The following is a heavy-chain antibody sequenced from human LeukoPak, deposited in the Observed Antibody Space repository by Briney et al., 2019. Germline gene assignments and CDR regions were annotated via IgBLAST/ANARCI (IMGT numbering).Heavy chain of an antibody. Sequence: SETLSLTSTVSGGSISSYYWSWIRQPPGKGLEWIANIYHTGSTNYNPSLSSRVTISIDTAKNQFSLKLTSVTAADTAVYYCARRGRNSSGWQDYLWGQGTLVTVSS. CDR3: ARRGRNSSGWQDYL. V-gene: IGHV4-59*01. D-gene: IGHD6-25*01. J-gene: IGHJ4*02. CDR2: IYHTGST. CDR1: GGSISSYY.